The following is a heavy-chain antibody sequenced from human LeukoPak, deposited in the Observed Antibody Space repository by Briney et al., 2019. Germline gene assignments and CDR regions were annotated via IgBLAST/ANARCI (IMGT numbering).Heavy chain of an antibody. CDR2: INHSGST. CDR1: GGSFSGYY. D-gene: IGHD3-22*01. V-gene: IGHV4-34*01. Sequence: KSSETLSLTCAVYGGSFSGYYWSWIRQPPGKGLEWIGEINHSGSTNYNPSLKSRVTISVDTSKNQFSLKLSSVTAADTAVYYCAGRDYYDSSGYYDAFDIWGQGTMVTVSS. CDR3: AGRDYYDSSGYYDAFDI. J-gene: IGHJ3*02.